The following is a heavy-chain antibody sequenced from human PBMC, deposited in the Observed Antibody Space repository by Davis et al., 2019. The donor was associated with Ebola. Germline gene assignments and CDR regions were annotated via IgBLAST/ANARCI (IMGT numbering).Heavy chain of an antibody. CDR1: GDSVSSGG. J-gene: IGHJ6*02. Sequence: PSETLSLTCAISGDSVSSGGWNWIRQSPSRGLEWLGRTYYNSKWYTDYAVSVRGRITINPDTSKNQFSLQLNSVTPEDRAVYYCTRGWLRWAMDVWAQGTTVTVSS. CDR2: TYYNSKWYT. CDR3: TRGWLRWAMDV. V-gene: IGHV6-1*01. D-gene: IGHD5-24*01.